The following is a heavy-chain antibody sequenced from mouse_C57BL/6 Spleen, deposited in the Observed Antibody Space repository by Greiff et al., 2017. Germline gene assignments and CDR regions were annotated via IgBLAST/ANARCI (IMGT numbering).Heavy chain of an antibody. D-gene: IGHD1-1*01. Sequence: QVQLQQPGAELVMPGASVKLSCKASGYTFTSYWMHWVKQRPGQGLEWIGEIDPSDSYTNYNQKFKGKSTLTVDKSSSTAYMQLSSLTSEDSAVYYCARYYGGYFDYWGQGTTLTVSS. V-gene: IGHV1-69*01. CDR1: GYTFTSYW. CDR3: ARYYGGYFDY. J-gene: IGHJ2*01. CDR2: IDPSDSYT.